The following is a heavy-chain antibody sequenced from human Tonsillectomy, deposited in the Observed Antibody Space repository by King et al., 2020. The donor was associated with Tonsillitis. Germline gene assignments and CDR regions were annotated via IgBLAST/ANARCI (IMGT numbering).Heavy chain of an antibody. J-gene: IGHJ5*02. CDR2: IYYSGNT. Sequence: VQLQESGPGLVKPSQTLSLTCTVSGGSISGGTYYWSWIRQHPGKGLEWIGYIYYSGNTYYNPSLKSRLTISVDTSKNQFSLKLRSVTAADTAVYYCGGYEGGVFDPWGQGTLVTVSS. CDR1: GGSISGGTYY. V-gene: IGHV4-31*03. CDR3: GGYEGGVFDP. D-gene: IGHD2-15*01.